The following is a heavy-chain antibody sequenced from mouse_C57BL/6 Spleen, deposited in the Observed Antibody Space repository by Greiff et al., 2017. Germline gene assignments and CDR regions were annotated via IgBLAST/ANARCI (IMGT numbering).Heavy chain of an antibody. V-gene: IGHV1-80*01. Sequence: QVQLQQSGAELVKPGASVKISCKASGYAFSSYWMNWVKQRPGKGLEWIGQIYPGDGDTNYNGKFKGKATLTADKSSSTAYMQLSSLTSEDSAVYFCARNIYYGNLLAMDYWGQETSVTVSS. CDR1: GYAFSSYW. J-gene: IGHJ4*01. CDR2: IYPGDGDT. D-gene: IGHD2-1*01. CDR3: ARNIYYGNLLAMDY.